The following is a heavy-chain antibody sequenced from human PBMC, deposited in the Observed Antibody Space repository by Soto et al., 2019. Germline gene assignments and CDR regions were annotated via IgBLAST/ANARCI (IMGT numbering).Heavy chain of an antibody. V-gene: IGHV1-18*01. Sequence: ASVKVSCKASGYTFTSYGISRVRQAPGQGLEWMGWISAYNGNTNYAQKLQGRVTMTTDTSTSTAYMELRSLRSDDTAVYYCARDWANQYYDFWSAESPFDPWGQGTLVTVSS. CDR3: ARDWANQYYDFWSAESPFDP. J-gene: IGHJ5*02. CDR1: GYTFTSYG. CDR2: ISAYNGNT. D-gene: IGHD3-3*01.